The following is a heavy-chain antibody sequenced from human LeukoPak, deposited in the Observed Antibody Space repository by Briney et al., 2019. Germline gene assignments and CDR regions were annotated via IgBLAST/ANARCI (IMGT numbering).Heavy chain of an antibody. CDR2: VNSDGSST. CDR3: ASSPDNGVDV. D-gene: IGHD2-8*01. V-gene: IGHV3-74*01. J-gene: IGHJ6*02. Sequence: TGGSLRLSCVASGFSFSNNWMYWVRQAPGKGLVWVSRVNSDGSSTSYADSVRGRFTISRDNAKNTLYLQLNSLRADDTAVYYCASSPDNGVDVWGQGTTVTVSS. CDR1: GFSFSNNW.